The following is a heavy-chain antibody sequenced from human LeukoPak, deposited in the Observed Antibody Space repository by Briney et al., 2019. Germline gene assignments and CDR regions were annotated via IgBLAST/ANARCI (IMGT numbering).Heavy chain of an antibody. CDR1: GFTFSSYG. V-gene: IGHV3-23*01. CDR2: ISGSGGST. Sequence: PGGSLRLSCAASGFTFSSYGMSWVRQAPGKGLEWVSAISGSGGSTYYADSVKGRFTISRDNAKNSLYLQMNSLRAEDTAVYYCARGSDPAWWGQGTLVTVSS. CDR3: ARGSDPAW. J-gene: IGHJ4*02.